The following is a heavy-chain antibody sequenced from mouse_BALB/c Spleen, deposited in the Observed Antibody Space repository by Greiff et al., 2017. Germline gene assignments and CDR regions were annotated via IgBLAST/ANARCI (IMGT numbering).Heavy chain of an antibody. Sequence: EVQVVESGGGLVKLGGSLKLSCAASGFTFSSYYMSWVRQTPEKRLELVAAINSNGGSTYYPDTVKGRFTISRDNAKNTLYLQMSSLKSEDTALYYCARPQDSSGYGGFAYWGQGTLVTVSA. CDR1: GFTFSSYY. CDR3: ARPQDSSGYGGFAY. CDR2: INSNGGST. J-gene: IGHJ3*01. D-gene: IGHD3-2*01. V-gene: IGHV5-6-2*01.